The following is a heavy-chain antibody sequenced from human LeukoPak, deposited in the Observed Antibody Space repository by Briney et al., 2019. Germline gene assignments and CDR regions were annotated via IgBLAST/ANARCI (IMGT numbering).Heavy chain of an antibody. D-gene: IGHD2-15*01. V-gene: IGHV3-30*18. CDR3: AKDCVGCGFDY. J-gene: IGHJ4*02. CDR2: ISYDGSNK. Sequence: PGGSLRLSCAASGFTFSSYGMHWVRQAPGKGLEWVAVISYDGSNKYYADSVRGRFTISRDNSKNTIYLQMNSLRAEDTAMYYCAKDCVGCGFDYWGQGSLVTVSS. CDR1: GFTFSSYG.